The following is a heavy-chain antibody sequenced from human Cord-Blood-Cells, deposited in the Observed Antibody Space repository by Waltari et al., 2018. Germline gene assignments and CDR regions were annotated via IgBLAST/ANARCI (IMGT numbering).Heavy chain of an antibody. D-gene: IGHD6-13*01. V-gene: IGHV3-53*01. CDR3: ARERRIAAAGAFDI. CDR1: GFTVSSNY. J-gene: IGHJ3*02. CDR2: IYSGGST. Sequence: EVQLVESGGGLIQPGGSLRLSCAASGFTVSSNYMSWVRQAPGKGLEWVSVIYSGGSTYYADSVKGRFTISRDNSKNTLYLKMNSLRAEDTAVYYCARERRIAAAGAFDIWGQGTMVTVSS.